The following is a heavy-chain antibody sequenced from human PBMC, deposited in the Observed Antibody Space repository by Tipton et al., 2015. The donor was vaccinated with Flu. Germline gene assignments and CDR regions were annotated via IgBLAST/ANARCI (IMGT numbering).Heavy chain of an antibody. CDR1: GGSISSGGYS. J-gene: IGHJ6*02. CDR3: ARSTPIAATGWGMDV. CDR2: IYHSGST. V-gene: IGHV4-30-2*01. D-gene: IGHD6-13*01. Sequence: GLVKPSQTLSLTCAVSGGSISSGGYSWIWIRQPPGKGLEWIGYIYHSGSTYYNPSLKSRVTISVDRSKNQFSLKLSSVTAADTAVYYCARSTPIAATGWGMDVWGQGP.